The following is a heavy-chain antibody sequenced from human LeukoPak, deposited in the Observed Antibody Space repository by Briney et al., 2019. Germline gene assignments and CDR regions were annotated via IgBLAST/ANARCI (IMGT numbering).Heavy chain of an antibody. CDR1: GFTVSSNY. D-gene: IGHD5-24*01. V-gene: IGHV3-53*04. CDR3: ASRGGYNEFDY. J-gene: IGHJ4*02. Sequence: GGSLRLSCAASGFTVSSNYMSWVRQAPGKGLEWVSVIYSGGSTYYADSVKGRFTISRHNSQNTLYLQMNSLRAEDTAVYYCASRGGYNEFDYWGQGTLVTVSS. CDR2: IYSGGST.